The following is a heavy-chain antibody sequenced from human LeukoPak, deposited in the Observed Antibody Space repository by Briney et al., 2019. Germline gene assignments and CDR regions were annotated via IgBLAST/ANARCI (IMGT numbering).Heavy chain of an antibody. CDR2: INWNGGST. CDR1: GFTFDDYG. J-gene: IGHJ6*03. D-gene: IGHD2-21*02. Sequence: PGGSLRLSFAASGFTFDDYGMSWVRQAPGKGLEWVSGINWNGGSTGYADSVKGRFTISRDNAKNSLYLQMNSLRAEDTALYYCARVTGGDRSYYMDVWGKGTTVTVSS. CDR3: ARVTGGDRSYYMDV. V-gene: IGHV3-20*03.